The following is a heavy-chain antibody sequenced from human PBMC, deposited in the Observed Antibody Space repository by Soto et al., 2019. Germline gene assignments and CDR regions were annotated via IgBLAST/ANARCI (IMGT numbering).Heavy chain of an antibody. Sequence: GGSLRLSCAASGFTFSSYGMHWVRQAPGKGLEWVAVIWYDGSNKYYADSVKGRFTISRDNSKNTLYLQMNSLRAEDTAVYYCARDFRRTYYYGSGRSLYYYGMDVWGQGTTVTVSS. D-gene: IGHD3-10*01. CDR3: ARDFRRTYYYGSGRSLYYYGMDV. CDR2: IWYDGSNK. J-gene: IGHJ6*02. V-gene: IGHV3-33*01. CDR1: GFTFSSYG.